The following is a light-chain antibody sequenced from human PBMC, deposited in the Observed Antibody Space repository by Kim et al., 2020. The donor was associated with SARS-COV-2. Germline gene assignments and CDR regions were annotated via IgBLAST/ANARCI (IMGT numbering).Light chain of an antibody. V-gene: IGKV1-39*01. CDR2: AAS. Sequence: DIQMTQSPSSLSASVGDRVTITCRASQSVTTYLNWYQQNPGKAPKLLIYAASNLQSGVPSRFSGSGYGTDFTLTISSLQPEDFATYYCQQSYSTLGFTFGPGTKLEI. CDR1: QSVTTY. J-gene: IGKJ3*01. CDR3: QQSYSTLGFT.